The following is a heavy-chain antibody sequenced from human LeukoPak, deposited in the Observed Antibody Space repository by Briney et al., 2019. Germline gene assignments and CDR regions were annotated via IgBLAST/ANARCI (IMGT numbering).Heavy chain of an antibody. Sequence: SETLSLTCAVYGGSFSGYHWSWIRQPPGKGLEWIGYIYYSGSTNYNPSLKSRVTISVDTSKNQFSLKLSSVTAADTAVYYCARVAGHYYGSGSYYAYFDYWGQGTLVTVSS. V-gene: IGHV4-59*01. CDR2: IYYSGST. CDR1: GGSFSGYH. J-gene: IGHJ4*02. CDR3: ARVAGHYYGSGSYYAYFDY. D-gene: IGHD3-10*01.